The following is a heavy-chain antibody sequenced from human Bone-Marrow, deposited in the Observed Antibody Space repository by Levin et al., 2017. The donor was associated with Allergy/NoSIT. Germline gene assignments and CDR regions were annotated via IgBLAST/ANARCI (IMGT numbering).Heavy chain of an antibody. Sequence: GESLKISCAASGFAFNSYAMNWVRQVPGKGLEWVSAIYGGGASTFYADSVKGRFTISRDNSKNTLYLQMNSLRAEDTAVYYCARGRIYGDYVHHWGQGTLVTVSS. D-gene: IGHD4-17*01. CDR3: ARGRIYGDYVHH. J-gene: IGHJ5*02. V-gene: IGHV3-23*01. CDR1: GFAFNSYA. CDR2: IYGGGAST.